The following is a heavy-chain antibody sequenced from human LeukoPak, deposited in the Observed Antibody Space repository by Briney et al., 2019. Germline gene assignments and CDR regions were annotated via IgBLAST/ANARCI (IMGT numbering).Heavy chain of an antibody. CDR2: IYYSGST. Sequence: SETLSLTCTVSGGSISSSSYYWGWIRQPPGKGLEWIGSIYYSGSTYYNPSLKSRVTISVDTSKNQFSLKLSSVTAADTAVYYCASRPIAALGRFLGQVDYWGQGTLVTVSS. V-gene: IGHV4-39*01. J-gene: IGHJ4*02. D-gene: IGHD6-6*01. CDR1: GGSISSSSYY. CDR3: ASRPIAALGRFLGQVDY.